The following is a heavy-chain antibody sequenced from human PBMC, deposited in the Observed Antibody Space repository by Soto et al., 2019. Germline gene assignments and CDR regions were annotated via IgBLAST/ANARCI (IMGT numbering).Heavy chain of an antibody. CDR3: ARDAGYASGWPFFDF. CDR1: GGSISSYY. D-gene: IGHD6-19*01. Sequence: SETLSLTCTVSGGSISSYYWSWIRQPPGKGLEWIGYIYYNGDIDYNPSLKSQVTISVDRSKNQFSLELTSVTAADTAVYYCARDAGYASGWPFFDFWGRGALVTVSS. J-gene: IGHJ4*02. V-gene: IGHV4-59*01. CDR2: IYYNGDI.